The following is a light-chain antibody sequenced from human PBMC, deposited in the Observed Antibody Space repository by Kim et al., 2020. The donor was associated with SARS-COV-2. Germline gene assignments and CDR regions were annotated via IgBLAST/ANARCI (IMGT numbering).Light chain of an antibody. V-gene: IGLV2-14*03. CDR3: CSTSNTLDYV. CDR2: DVR. CDR1: SGDIGNSNS. Sequence: QSALTQPVSMSGSPGQSITISCSGTSGDIGNSNSVSWYQQHSGEAPRLIIYDVRDRPSGVSDRFSGSKSANMASLTISGLRSEDEADYYCCSTSNTLDYVFGSGTRVTVL. J-gene: IGLJ1*01.